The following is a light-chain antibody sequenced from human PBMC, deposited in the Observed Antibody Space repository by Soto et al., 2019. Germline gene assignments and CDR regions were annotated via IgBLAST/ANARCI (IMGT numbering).Light chain of an antibody. V-gene: IGLV1-44*01. CDR1: NSNIGRNT. Sequence: QLVLTQPPSASGTPGQGVIISCSGSNSNIGRNTVNWYQQLPGAAPKLLIYSNNRRPSGVPDRLSGSKSGTSASLAISGLQSEDEADYHCAAWDDSLNVWVFGGGTKVTVL. CDR2: SNN. CDR3: AAWDDSLNVWV. J-gene: IGLJ3*02.